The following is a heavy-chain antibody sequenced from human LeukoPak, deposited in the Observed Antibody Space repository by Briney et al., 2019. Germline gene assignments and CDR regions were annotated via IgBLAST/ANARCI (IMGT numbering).Heavy chain of an antibody. Sequence: ASVKVSCKASGYTFSSYYMHWVRQAPGQGLEWMGIINPSGGSTSYAQKLQGRVTMTRDTSTSTVYMEMSSLRSEDTAVYYCARDRGEGYNDLLYWGQGTLVTVSS. J-gene: IGHJ4*02. D-gene: IGHD5-24*01. V-gene: IGHV1-46*04. CDR2: INPSGGST. CDR3: ARDRGEGYNDLLY. CDR1: GYTFSSYY.